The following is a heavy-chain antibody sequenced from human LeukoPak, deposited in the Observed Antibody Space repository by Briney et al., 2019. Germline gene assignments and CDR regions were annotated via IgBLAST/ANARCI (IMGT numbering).Heavy chain of an antibody. J-gene: IGHJ4*02. CDR3: ARGAVQGGTNFDY. Sequence: SQTLSLTCAISGDSVSGSPAVWNWIRQSPSRGLEWLGRAYYRSKWYIDYAVFVKGRITITPDTSKNQFSLQLNSVTPEDTAVYYCARGAVQGGTNFDYWGQGTLVTVSS. D-gene: IGHD3-10*01. V-gene: IGHV6-1*01. CDR1: GDSVSGSPAV. CDR2: AYYRSKWYI.